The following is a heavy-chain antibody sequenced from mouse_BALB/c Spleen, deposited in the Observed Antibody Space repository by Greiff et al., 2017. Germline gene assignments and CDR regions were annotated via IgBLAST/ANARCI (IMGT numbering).Heavy chain of an antibody. CDR1: GYTFTSYW. CDR3: AISTPWFAY. Sequence: QVQLKQSGAELAKPGASVKMSCKASGYTFTSYWMHWVKQRPGQGLEWIGYINPSTGYTEYNQKFKDKATLTADKSSSTAYMQLSSLTSEDSAVYYCAISTPWFAYWGQGTLVTVSA. D-gene: IGHD2-1*01. J-gene: IGHJ3*01. V-gene: IGHV1-7*01. CDR2: INPSTGYT.